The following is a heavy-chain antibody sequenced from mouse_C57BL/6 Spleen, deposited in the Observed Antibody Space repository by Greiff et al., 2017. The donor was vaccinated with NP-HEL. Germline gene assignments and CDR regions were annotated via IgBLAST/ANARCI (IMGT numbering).Heavy chain of an antibody. V-gene: IGHV1-18*01. CDR1: GYTFTDYN. CDR2: INPNNGGT. Sequence: EVQLQQSGPELVKPGASVKIPCKASGYTFTDYNMDWVKQSHGKSLEWIGDINPNNGGTIYNQKFKGKATLTVDKSSSTAYMELRSLTSEDTAVYYCAREGYYGLAYWGQGTLVTVSA. CDR3: AREGYYGLAY. D-gene: IGHD1-1*01. J-gene: IGHJ3*01.